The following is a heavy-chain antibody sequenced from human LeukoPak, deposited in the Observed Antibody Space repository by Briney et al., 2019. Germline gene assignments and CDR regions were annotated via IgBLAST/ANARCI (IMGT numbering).Heavy chain of an antibody. D-gene: IGHD3-3*01. J-gene: IGHJ4*02. CDR3: ARGVPYDSWSGPHYSDY. CDR1: GLIFTNYF. CDR2: IKHDGSGK. Sequence: PGGSLRLSCAASGLIFTNYFMSWVRQAPGKGLEWVASIKHDGSGKYYVDSVKGRFTISRDSAKNSLYLQMNSLRAEDTAVYYCARGVPYDSWSGPHYSDYWGQGTLVTVSS. V-gene: IGHV3-7*01.